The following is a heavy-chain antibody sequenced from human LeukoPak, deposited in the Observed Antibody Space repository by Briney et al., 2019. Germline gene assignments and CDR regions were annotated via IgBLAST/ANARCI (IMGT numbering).Heavy chain of an antibody. J-gene: IGHJ4*02. D-gene: IGHD6-13*01. CDR1: GFTLSSYW. CDR2: IRYDGSNE. Sequence: PGGSLRLSCAASGFTLSSYWMHWVRQAPGKGLEWVSFIRYDGSNEYYADSVRGRFTISRDNSKNALYLQMNSLRAEDTAVYYCARAKSSGWFGDYFDYWGQGTLVTVSS. V-gene: IGHV3-30*02. CDR3: ARAKSSGWFGDYFDY.